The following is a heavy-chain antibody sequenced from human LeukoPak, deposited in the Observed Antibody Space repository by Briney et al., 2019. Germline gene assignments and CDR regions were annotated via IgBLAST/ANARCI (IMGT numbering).Heavy chain of an antibody. J-gene: IGHJ3*02. CDR2: MNPNSGNT. Sequence: GASVKVSCKASGYTFTSYDINWVRQATGQGFEWMGWMNPNSGNTGYAQKFQGRVTMTRNTSISTAYMELSSLRSEDTAVYYCARGPGPSDSSSWYVYFQAATPNDAFDIWGQGTMVTVSS. CDR3: ARGPGPSDSSSWYVYFQAATPNDAFDI. CDR1: GYTFTSYD. V-gene: IGHV1-8*01. D-gene: IGHD6-13*01.